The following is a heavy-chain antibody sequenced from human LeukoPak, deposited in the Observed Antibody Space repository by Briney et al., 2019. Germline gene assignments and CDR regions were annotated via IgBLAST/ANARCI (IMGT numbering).Heavy chain of an antibody. V-gene: IGHV5-51*01. CDR3: ARHNSSSWPYYMDV. J-gene: IGHJ6*03. D-gene: IGHD6-13*01. Sequence: PGESLKISCKASGYTFTNYWIGWVRQLPGKGLERMGFIYPDDSDTRYNPSFQGQVTISADKSISTAYLQWSTLKASDTAMYYCARHNSSSWPYYMDVWGKGTTVTVSS. CDR1: GYTFTNYW. CDR2: IYPDDSDT.